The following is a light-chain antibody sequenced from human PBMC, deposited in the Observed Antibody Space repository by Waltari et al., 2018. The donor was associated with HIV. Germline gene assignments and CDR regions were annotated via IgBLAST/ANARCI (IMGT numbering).Light chain of an antibody. CDR3: NSRDSSGNPNDV. CDR1: SLRSYY. V-gene: IGLV3-19*01. Sequence: SSELTQDPAVSVALGQTVRITCQGDSLRSYYASWYQQKPGQAPVLFIDGKNNRPSGIPDRVSGSSSGNTASLTITGAQAEDEADYYCNSRDSSGNPNDVFGTGTKVTVL. CDR2: GKN. J-gene: IGLJ1*01.